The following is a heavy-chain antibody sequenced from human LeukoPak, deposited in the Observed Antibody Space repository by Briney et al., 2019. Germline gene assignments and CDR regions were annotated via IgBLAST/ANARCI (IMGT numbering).Heavy chain of an antibody. CDR3: ARLSYKRFDH. CDR2: IYHNGNT. D-gene: IGHD1-14*01. J-gene: IGHJ4*02. V-gene: IGHV4-30-2*01. Sequence: SQTLSLTCAASGGSISSGGYSWSWIRQPPGKGLEWIGYIYHNGNTYYSPSLKSRVTISVDTSKNQSSLRLRSVTAADTAVYYCARLSYKRFDHWGQGTLVTVSS. CDR1: GGSISSGGYS.